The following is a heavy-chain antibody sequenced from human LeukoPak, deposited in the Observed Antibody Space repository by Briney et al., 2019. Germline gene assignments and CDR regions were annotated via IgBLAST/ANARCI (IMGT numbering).Heavy chain of an antibody. D-gene: IGHD3-3*01. CDR2: VSGSGGST. V-gene: IGHV3-23*01. Sequence: GGSLRLSCAASGFTFSSYAMSWVRQAPGKGLEWVSAVSGSGGSTYYADSVKGRFTISRDNSKNTLYLQMNSLRAEDTAVYYCAKSLRITIFGVVALFDYWGQGTLVTVSS. J-gene: IGHJ4*02. CDR1: GFTFSSYA. CDR3: AKSLRITIFGVVALFDY.